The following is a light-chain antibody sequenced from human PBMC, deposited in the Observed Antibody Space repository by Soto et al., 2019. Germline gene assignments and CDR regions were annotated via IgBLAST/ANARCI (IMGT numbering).Light chain of an antibody. J-gene: IGKJ1*01. V-gene: IGKV1-5*03. CDR3: QPYNSYSEA. CDR2: KSS. CDR1: QTISSW. Sequence: DIQITQSPSTRSGSVGDRFTITCLASQTISSWLSWYQQKPGKAPKLLIYKSSTLKSGVPSRFSGSGSGKEFTLTISSLQPDDFATYYCQPYNSYSEAVGPVTQVDIK.